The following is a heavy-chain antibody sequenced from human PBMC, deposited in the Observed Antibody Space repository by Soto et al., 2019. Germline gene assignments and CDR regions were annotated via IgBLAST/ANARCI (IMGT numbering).Heavy chain of an antibody. CDR1: GGSISSYH. D-gene: IGHD2-2*01. CDR3: ARHYAGGLDV. Sequence: LSETLSLTCTVSGGSISSYHWSWIRQPPGKGLEWIGYMYNSGSINYNPSLQSRVTISVDTSKNQFSLKLSSVTAADTAVYYCARHYAGGLDVWGQGTTVTVSS. J-gene: IGHJ6*02. V-gene: IGHV4-59*08. CDR2: MYNSGSI.